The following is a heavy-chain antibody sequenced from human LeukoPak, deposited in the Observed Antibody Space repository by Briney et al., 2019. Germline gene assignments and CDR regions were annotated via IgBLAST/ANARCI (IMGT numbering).Heavy chain of an antibody. D-gene: IGHD3-3*01. CDR1: GFTFSSYS. V-gene: IGHV3-48*01. J-gene: IGHJ4*02. Sequence: GGSLRLSCAASGFTFSSYSMNWVRQAPGKGLEWVSYISSSSSTIYIADSVKGRFTISRDNAKNSLYLQVNSLRAEDTAVYYCARDPTYYDFWSGSFSYFDYWGQGTLVTVSS. CDR3: ARDPTYYDFWSGSFSYFDY. CDR2: ISSSSSTI.